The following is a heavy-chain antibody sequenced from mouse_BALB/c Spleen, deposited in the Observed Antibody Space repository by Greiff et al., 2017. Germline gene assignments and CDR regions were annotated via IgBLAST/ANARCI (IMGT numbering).Heavy chain of an antibody. V-gene: IGHV14-1*02. CDR1: GFNIKDYY. J-gene: IGHJ3*01. D-gene: IGHD2-14*01. CDR2: IDPENGNT. Sequence: EVHLVESGAELVRPGALVKLSCKASGFNIKDYYMHWVKQRPEQGLEWIGWIDPENGNTIYDPKFQGKASITADTSSNTAYLQLSSLTSEDTAVYYCARRGYDGWFAYWGQGTLVTVSA. CDR3: ARRGYDGWFAY.